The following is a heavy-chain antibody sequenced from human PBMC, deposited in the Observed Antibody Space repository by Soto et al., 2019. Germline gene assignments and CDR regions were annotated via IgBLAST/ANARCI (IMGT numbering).Heavy chain of an antibody. CDR2: ISYDGSNK. Sequence: ELSLRLSCSAWRFALSINGMHWFRQAPGKGLEWVAVISYDGSNKYYADSVKGRFTSSRDNSKNTLYLQMNRLRAEDTAVYYCAKAISASYSRGDWGRG. V-gene: IGHV3-30*18. J-gene: IGHJ4*02. D-gene: IGHD1-26*01. CDR1: RFALSING. CDR3: AKAISASYSRGD.